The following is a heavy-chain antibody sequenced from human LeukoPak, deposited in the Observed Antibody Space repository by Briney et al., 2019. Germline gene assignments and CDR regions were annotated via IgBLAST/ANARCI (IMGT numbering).Heavy chain of an antibody. CDR2: INWNGGST. D-gene: IGHD3-22*01. Sequence: RTGGSLRLSCAAPGFTFDDYGMSWVRQAPGKGLEWVSGINWNGGSTGYADSVKRRFTISRDNAKNSLYLQMNSLRAEDTALYYCARHDNDYYDSSGYYGYMDVWGKGTTVTVSS. J-gene: IGHJ6*03. V-gene: IGHV3-20*04. CDR3: ARHDNDYYDSSGYYGYMDV. CDR1: GFTFDDYG.